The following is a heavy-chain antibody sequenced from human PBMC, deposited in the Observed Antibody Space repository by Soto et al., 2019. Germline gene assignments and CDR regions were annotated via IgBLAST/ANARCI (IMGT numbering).Heavy chain of an antibody. CDR1: GFTFSNYW. D-gene: IGHD1-26*01. Sequence: GGSLRLSCEASGFTFSNYWMSWVRQAPGKGLEWVANIKEDGSEKYYVDSVKGRFTISRDNAKNSLYLQMSSLRTEDTAVYYCATDYMGYWGQGTLVTVSS. J-gene: IGHJ4*02. V-gene: IGHV3-7*01. CDR2: IKEDGSEK. CDR3: ATDYMGY.